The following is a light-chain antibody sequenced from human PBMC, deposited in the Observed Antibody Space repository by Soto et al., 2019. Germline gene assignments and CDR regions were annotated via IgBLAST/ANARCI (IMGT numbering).Light chain of an antibody. CDR3: QHYKTYSLT. V-gene: IGKV1-5*03. CDR2: KAS. Sequence: DIQMTQSPSTLSASVGDRVTITCRASQNIDTWLAWYQQKPGKPPTLLMYKASIVESGVPSRFSGSGSETEFTLTISSLQPDDFATYYCQHYKTYSLTFGQGTKVDI. CDR1: QNIDTW. J-gene: IGKJ1*01.